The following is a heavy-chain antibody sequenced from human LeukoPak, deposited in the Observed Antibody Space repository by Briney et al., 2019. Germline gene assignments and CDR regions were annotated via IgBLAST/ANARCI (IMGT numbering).Heavy chain of an antibody. J-gene: IGHJ4*02. CDR3: ARGLYGDYAGLDY. CDR2: IYYSGST. V-gene: IGHV4-39*07. Sequence: SETLSLTCTVSGGSISSSSYYWGWIRQPPGKGLEWIGSIYYSGSTYYNPSLKSRVTISVDTSKNQFSLKLSSVTAADTAVYYCARGLYGDYAGLDYWGQGTLVTVSS. CDR1: GGSISSSSYY. D-gene: IGHD4-17*01.